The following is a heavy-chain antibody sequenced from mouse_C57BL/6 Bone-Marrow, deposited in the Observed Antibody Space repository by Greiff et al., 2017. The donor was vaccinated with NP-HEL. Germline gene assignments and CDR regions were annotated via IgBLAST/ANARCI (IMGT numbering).Heavy chain of an antibody. CDR2: IDPSDSYT. V-gene: IGHV1-69*01. D-gene: IGHD2-3*01. CDR1: GCTFTSYW. CDR3: AREDGVPYAMDY. J-gene: IGHJ4*01. Sequence: QVQLQQPGAELVMPGASVKLSCKASGCTFTSYWMHWVKQRPGQGLEWIGEIDPSDSYTNYNQKFKGKSTLTVDKSSSTAYMQLSSLTSEDSAVYYCAREDGVPYAMDYWGQGTSVTVSS.